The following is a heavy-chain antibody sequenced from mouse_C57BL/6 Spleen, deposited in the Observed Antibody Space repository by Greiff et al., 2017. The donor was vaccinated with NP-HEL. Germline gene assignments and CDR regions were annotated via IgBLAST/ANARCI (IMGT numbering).Heavy chain of an antibody. Sequence: EVKLVESGGGLVQPGGSLSLSCAASGFTFTDYYMSWVRQPPGKALEWLGFIRNKANGYTTEYSASVKGRFTISRDNSQSILYLQMNALRAEDSATYYCARYYWDPVYFDYWGQGTTLTVSS. CDR3: ARYYWDPVYFDY. V-gene: IGHV7-3*01. D-gene: IGHD4-1*01. J-gene: IGHJ2*01. CDR1: GFTFTDYY. CDR2: IRNKANGYTT.